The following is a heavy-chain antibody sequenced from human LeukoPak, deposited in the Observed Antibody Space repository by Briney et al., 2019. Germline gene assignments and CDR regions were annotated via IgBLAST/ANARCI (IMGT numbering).Heavy chain of an antibody. J-gene: IGHJ4*02. CDR3: TRAAAGHPH. CDR2: INHSGYT. Sequence: PSETLSLTCAVSGVPFSNYYCSWVRQSPRQGLEWIGEINHSGYTNYNPSLKSRVTMSIDTAKNQFSLILTSVTAADAGVYYCTRAAAGHPHWGQGTPCTVSS. CDR1: GVPFSNYY. V-gene: IGHV4-34*01. D-gene: IGHD2-15*01.